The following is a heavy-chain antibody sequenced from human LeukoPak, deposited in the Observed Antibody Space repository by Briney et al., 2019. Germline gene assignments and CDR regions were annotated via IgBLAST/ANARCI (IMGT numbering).Heavy chain of an antibody. CDR3: AKDMGGYSYGSPFDY. CDR1: GFTFSSYA. D-gene: IGHD5-18*01. V-gene: IGHV3-30*04. CDR2: ISYDGSNK. J-gene: IGHJ4*02. Sequence: TGGSLRLSCAAAGFTFSSYAMHWVRQAPGKGLEWVAVISYDGSNKYYADSVKGRFTISRDNAKNSLYLQMNSLRAEDTALYYCAKDMGGYSYGSPFDYWGQGTLVTVSS.